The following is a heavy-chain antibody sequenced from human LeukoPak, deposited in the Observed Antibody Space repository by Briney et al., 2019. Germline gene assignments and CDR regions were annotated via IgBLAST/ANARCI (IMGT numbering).Heavy chain of an antibody. CDR2: IYYSGST. V-gene: IGHV4-59*01. Sequence: KPSETLSLTCTVSGGSISSYYWSWIRQPPGKGLEWIGYIYYSGSTNYNPSLKSRVTISVDTSKNQFSLKLSSVTAADTAVYYCARGNTAMVPGYYYHGMDVWGQGTTVTVSS. J-gene: IGHJ6*02. CDR1: GGSISSYY. D-gene: IGHD5-18*01. CDR3: ARGNTAMVPGYYYHGMDV.